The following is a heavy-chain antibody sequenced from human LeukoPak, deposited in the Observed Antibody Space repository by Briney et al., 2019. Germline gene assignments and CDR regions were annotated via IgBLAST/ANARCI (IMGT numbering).Heavy chain of an antibody. CDR1: GLTFSNAW. D-gene: IGHD3-3*01. Sequence: GGSLRLSCAASGLTFSNAWMSWVRQAPGKGLEWVGHIKSKTDGGTTDYAAPVKGRFTISRDDSKNTLYLHMNSLKTEDTAVYYCTTGRTLEWFRDYWGQGTLVTVSS. CDR2: IKSKTDGGTT. V-gene: IGHV3-15*01. CDR3: TTGRTLEWFRDY. J-gene: IGHJ4*02.